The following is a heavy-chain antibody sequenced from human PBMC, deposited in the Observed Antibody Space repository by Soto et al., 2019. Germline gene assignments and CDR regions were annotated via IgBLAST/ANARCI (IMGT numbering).Heavy chain of an antibody. D-gene: IGHD1-1*01. J-gene: IGHJ5*02. CDR1: GGSFSGYY. CDR3: ATANWSNHYFGT. Sequence: QVRLQQWGTGLLKSSETLSLTCAVYGGSFSGYYWSWLRQPPGKGLEWIGEINHSGSTNYNPSLKSRVTISVDTSNNQFSLKLTSITAADTGVYYCATANWSNHYFGTWGQGNLVTVSS. CDR2: INHSGST. V-gene: IGHV4-34*01.